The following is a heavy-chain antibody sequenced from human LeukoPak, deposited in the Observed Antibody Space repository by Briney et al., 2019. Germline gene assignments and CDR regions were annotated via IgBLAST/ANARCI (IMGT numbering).Heavy chain of an antibody. CDR3: AKRGVVIRVILVGFHKEAYYFDS. D-gene: IGHD3-22*01. Sequence: GGSLRLSCVVSGITLSNYGMSGVLQAPGKGLEWVAGMSGGGGSTNYADSVKGRVTISRDNPKNTLYLQMNSLRAEDTAVYFCAKRGVVIRVILVGFHKEAYYFDSWGQGALVTVSS. J-gene: IGHJ4*02. CDR2: MSGGGGST. V-gene: IGHV3-23*01. CDR1: GITLSNYG.